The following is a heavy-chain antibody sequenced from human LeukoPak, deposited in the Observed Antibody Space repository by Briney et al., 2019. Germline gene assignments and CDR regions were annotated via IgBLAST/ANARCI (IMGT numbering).Heavy chain of an antibody. V-gene: IGHV3-23*01. CDR1: GFTFSSYA. CDR3: AKRGSSWYYYYYYMDV. J-gene: IGHJ6*03. CDR2: ISGSGGST. Sequence: GGSLRLSCAASGFTFSSYAMSWVRQAPGKGLEWVSAISGSGGSTYYADSVKGRFTISRDNSKNTLYLQMNSLRAEDTAVYYCAKRGSSWYYYYYYMDVWGKGTTVTVSS. D-gene: IGHD6-13*01.